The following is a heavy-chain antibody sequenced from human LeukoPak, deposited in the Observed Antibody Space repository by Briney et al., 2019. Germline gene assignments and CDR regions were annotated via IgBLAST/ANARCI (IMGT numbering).Heavy chain of an antibody. V-gene: IGHV3-23*01. CDR1: GFTFSSYA. Sequence: GGSLRLSCAASGFTFSSYAMSWVRQAPGKGLEWVSAISGSGGSTYYADSVKGRFTISRDNSKNTLYLQMNSLRAEDTAVYYCAKGPRGDYYDSSGYPAAAAEYFQHWGQGTLVTVSS. D-gene: IGHD3-22*01. CDR3: AKGPRGDYYDSSGYPAAAAEYFQH. CDR2: ISGSGGST. J-gene: IGHJ1*01.